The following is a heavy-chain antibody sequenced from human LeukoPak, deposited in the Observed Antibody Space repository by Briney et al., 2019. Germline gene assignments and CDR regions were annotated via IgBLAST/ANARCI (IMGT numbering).Heavy chain of an antibody. D-gene: IGHD2-2*01. V-gene: IGHV4-34*01. CDR1: GGSFSGYY. Sequence: PSETLSLTCAVYGGSFSGYYWSWIRQPPGKGLEWIGEINHSGSTNYNPSLKSRVTISVDTSKNQFSLKLSSVTAADTAAYYCARGKYCSSTSCPRYFDYWGQGTLVTVSS. J-gene: IGHJ4*02. CDR2: INHSGST. CDR3: ARGKYCSSTSCPRYFDY.